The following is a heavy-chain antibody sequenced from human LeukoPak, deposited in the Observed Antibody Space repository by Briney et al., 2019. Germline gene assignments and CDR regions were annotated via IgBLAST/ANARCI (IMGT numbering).Heavy chain of an antibody. V-gene: IGHV1-8*01. CDR2: MNPNSGNT. CDR1: GYTFTDYD. D-gene: IGHD3-22*01. CDR3: VRGGGYYDRSRKYFIRPPQY. Sequence: ASVKVSCTASGYTFTDYDLNWVRQAPGQGLEWLGWMNPNSGNTGYAQKVRGRVTMTRDTSITTAYMELSSLRSEDTAVYYCVRGGGYYDRSRKYFIRPPQYWGQGTLVTVSS. J-gene: IGHJ4*02.